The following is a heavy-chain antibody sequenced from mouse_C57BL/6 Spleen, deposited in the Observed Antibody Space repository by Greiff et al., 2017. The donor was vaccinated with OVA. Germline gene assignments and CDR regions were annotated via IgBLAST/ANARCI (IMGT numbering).Heavy chain of an antibody. Sequence: VQLQQSGPELVKPGASVKISCKASGYTFTDYYMNWVKQSHGKSLEWIGDINPNNGGTSYNQKFKGKATLTVDKSSSTAYMELRSLTSEDSAVYYCARWGDYDVNYAMDYWGQGTSVTVSS. CDR3: ARWGDYDVNYAMDY. CDR2: INPNNGGT. J-gene: IGHJ4*01. V-gene: IGHV1-26*01. CDR1: GYTFTDYY. D-gene: IGHD2-4*01.